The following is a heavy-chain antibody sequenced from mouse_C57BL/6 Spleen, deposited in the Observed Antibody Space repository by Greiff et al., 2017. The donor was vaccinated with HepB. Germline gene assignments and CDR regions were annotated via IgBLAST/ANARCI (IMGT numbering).Heavy chain of an antibody. CDR1: GFTFSDYY. CDR3: ARGGPFYAMDY. V-gene: IGHV5-16*01. D-gene: IGHD3-3*01. CDR2: INYDGSST. Sequence: VQLQESEGGLVQPGSSMKLSCTASGFTFSDYYMAWVRQVPEKGLEWVANINYDGSSTYYLDSLKSRFIISRDNAKNILYLQMSSLKSEDTATYYCARGGPFYAMDYWGQGTSVTVSS. J-gene: IGHJ4*01.